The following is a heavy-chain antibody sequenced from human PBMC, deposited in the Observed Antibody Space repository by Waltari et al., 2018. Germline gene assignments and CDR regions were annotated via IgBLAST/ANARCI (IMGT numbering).Heavy chain of an antibody. J-gene: IGHJ5*02. CDR2: IKQDGSEK. Sequence: EVQLVESGGGLVQPGGSLRLSCAPSGFPFSTYRMSWVRQAPGKGLEWVANIKQDGSEKYYVDSVKGRFTISRDNAKNSLYLQMNSLRAEDTAVYYCAREKNGNWFDPWGQGTLVTVSS. D-gene: IGHD2-8*01. CDR1: GFPFSTYR. V-gene: IGHV3-7*01. CDR3: AREKNGNWFDP.